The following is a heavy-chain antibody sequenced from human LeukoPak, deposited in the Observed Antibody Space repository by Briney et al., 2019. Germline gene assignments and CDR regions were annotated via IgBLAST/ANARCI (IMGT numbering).Heavy chain of an antibody. CDR3: ARGPHLALDTDDAFDI. CDR2: ISSSSSYI. Sequence: GGSLRLSCAVSGFTLSSYTMNWVRQAPGKGLEWVSFISSSSSYIYYADSVKGRFTISRDNAENSLYLQMNSLRVEDTAVYYCARGPHLALDTDDAFDIWGQGTTVTVSS. CDR1: GFTLSSYT. J-gene: IGHJ3*02. V-gene: IGHV3-21*01. D-gene: IGHD5-18*01.